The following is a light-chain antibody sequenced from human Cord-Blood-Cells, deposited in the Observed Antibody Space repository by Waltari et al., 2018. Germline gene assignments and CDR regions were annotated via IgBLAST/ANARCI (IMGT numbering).Light chain of an antibody. Sequence: IVMPQSPATLSVSPGERATLSCRASQSVSSNLAWYQQKPGQAPRLLISGASTRATGIPARFSGSGSGTEFTLTISSLQSEDFAVYYCQQYNNWPPLTFGGGTKVEIK. J-gene: IGKJ4*01. CDR2: GAS. CDR3: QQYNNWPPLT. V-gene: IGKV3-15*01. CDR1: QSVSSN.